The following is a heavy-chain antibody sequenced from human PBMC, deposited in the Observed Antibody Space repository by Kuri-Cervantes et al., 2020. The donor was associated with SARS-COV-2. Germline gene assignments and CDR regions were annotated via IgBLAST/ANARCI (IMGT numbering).Heavy chain of an antibody. D-gene: IGHD2-15*01. CDR3: AKLGGGILAPDI. Sequence: LSLTCAASGFTFSSYEMNWVRQAPGKGLEWVSYISSSGSTIYYADSVKGRFTISRDNAKNSLYLQMNSLRAEDTAVYYCAKLGGGILAPDIWGQGTMVTVSS. CDR1: GFTFSSYE. CDR2: ISSSGSTI. V-gene: IGHV3-48*03. J-gene: IGHJ3*02.